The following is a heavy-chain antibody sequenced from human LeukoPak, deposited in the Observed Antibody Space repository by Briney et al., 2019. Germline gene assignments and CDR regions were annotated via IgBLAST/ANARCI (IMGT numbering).Heavy chain of an antibody. V-gene: IGHV4-4*07. Sequence: SETLSLTCTVSGGSISSYYWSWIRQPAGKGLKWIGRIYTSGSTNYNPSLKSRVTMSVDTSKNQFSLKLSSVTAADTAVYYCARGGTVRFGPWGQGTLVTVSS. J-gene: IGHJ5*02. CDR2: IYTSGST. CDR1: GGSISSYY. CDR3: ARGGTVRFGP. D-gene: IGHD3-16*01.